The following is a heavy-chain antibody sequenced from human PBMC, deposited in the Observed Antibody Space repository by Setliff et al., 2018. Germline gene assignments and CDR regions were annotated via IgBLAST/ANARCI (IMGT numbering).Heavy chain of an antibody. CDR2: INHSGST. J-gene: IGHJ4*02. Sequence: SETLSLTCTVSGDSISSGSYHWSWIRQPAGKGLEWIGEINHSGSTNYNPSLKSRVTISVDTSKNQFSLKLSSVTAADTALYYCTVYNTGSSKDHYWGQGTPVTVSS. CDR3: TVYNTGSSKDHY. CDR1: GDSISSGSYH. V-gene: IGHV4-61*10. D-gene: IGHD2-8*02.